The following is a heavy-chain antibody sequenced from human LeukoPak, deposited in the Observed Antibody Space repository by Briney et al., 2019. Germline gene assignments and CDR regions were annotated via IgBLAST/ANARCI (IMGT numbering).Heavy chain of an antibody. Sequence: PGGSLRLSCAASGFTFSSYAMSWVRQAPGKGLEWVSAISGSGGSTYYADSVKGRFTISRDNSKNTLYLQMNSLRAEDRAVYYCAKGGSFFWSGYYDYWGQGTLVTVSS. CDR3: AKGGSFFWSGYYDY. CDR2: ISGSGGST. D-gene: IGHD3-3*01. J-gene: IGHJ4*02. CDR1: GFTFSSYA. V-gene: IGHV3-23*01.